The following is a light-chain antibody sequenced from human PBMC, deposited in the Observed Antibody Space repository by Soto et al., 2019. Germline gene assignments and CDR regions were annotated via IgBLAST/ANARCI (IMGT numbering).Light chain of an antibody. J-gene: IGKJ1*01. CDR2: AAS. CDR1: QGISTY. CDR3: QKYNTVPWT. V-gene: IGKV1-27*01. Sequence: DIQMTQSPSSLSASVGDRVTITCRASQGISTYLAWYQQKPGKVPSLLIFAASTLQSGVPSRFSGSGSGTDFTLIISSLQPEDVATYYCQKYNTVPWTFGQGTKVEIK.